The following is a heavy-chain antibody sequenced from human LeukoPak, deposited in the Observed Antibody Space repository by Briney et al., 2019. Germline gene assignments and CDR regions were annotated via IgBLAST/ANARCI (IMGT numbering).Heavy chain of an antibody. V-gene: IGHV4-59*02. D-gene: IGHD2-15*01. J-gene: IGHJ4*02. CDR2: VYYSGST. CDR3: ARIHRYCSGGACCVLDN. CDR1: GGSVSGYY. Sequence: SETLSLTCVVSGGSVSGYYWGWIRQPPGRGLEWIGYVYYSGSTNYNPSFKSRITISVDTSRNQFSLQLSSVTAADTAVYYCARIHRYCSGGACCVLDNWGQGTLVAVSS.